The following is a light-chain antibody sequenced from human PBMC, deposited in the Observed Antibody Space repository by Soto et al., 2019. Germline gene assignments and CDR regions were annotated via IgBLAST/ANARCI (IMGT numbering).Light chain of an antibody. J-gene: IGLJ1*01. Sequence: QSALTQPASVSGSPGQSISISCTGTSSDVGNYNYVSWYQQHPGKAPKLMVYDVSDRPSGVSNRFSGSKSGNTASLTISGLQAEDEADYYCSSYTSSSTYVFGTGTKLTVL. CDR3: SSYTSSSTYV. CDR2: DVS. V-gene: IGLV2-14*01. CDR1: SSDVGNYNY.